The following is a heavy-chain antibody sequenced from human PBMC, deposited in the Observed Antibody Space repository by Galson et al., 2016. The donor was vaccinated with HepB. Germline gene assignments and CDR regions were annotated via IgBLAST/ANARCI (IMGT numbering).Heavy chain of an antibody. CDR1: GFTFSRHW. CDR2: INSNGSAT. D-gene: IGHD4-17*01. J-gene: IGHJ4*02. CDR3: ARLAVTTPFDY. Sequence: SLRLSCAASGFTFSRHWMHWARQAPGKGLVWVSRINSNGSATTYADSVRGRFTIARDNADNTLYLQMNSLRDEDTAVYYCARLAVTTPFDYWGQGTLVTVSS. V-gene: IGHV3-74*01.